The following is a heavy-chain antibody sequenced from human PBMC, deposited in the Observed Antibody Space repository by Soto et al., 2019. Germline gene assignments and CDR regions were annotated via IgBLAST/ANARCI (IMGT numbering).Heavy chain of an antibody. CDR2: IYYSGST. CDR3: ARVDCTSTSCSAGYYFDY. V-gene: IGHV4-59*01. CDR1: GGSISSYY. Sequence: PSETLSLTCTVSGGSISSYYCAWILQPPGKGLEWIGYIYYSGSTDYNPSLMSRVTISVDTAKNHFSLKLSSVTAADTAVYYCARVDCTSTSCSAGYYFDYWGQGTLVTVSS. J-gene: IGHJ4*02. D-gene: IGHD2-2*01.